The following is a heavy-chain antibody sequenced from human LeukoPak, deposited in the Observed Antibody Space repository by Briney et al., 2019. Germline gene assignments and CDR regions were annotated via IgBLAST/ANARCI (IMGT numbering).Heavy chain of an antibody. J-gene: IGHJ5*02. D-gene: IGHD3-3*01. Sequence: ASVKVSCKASGYTFTSYYMHWVRQAPGQGLEWMGIINPSGGSTSYAQKFQGRVAMTRDTSTSTVYMELSSLRSEDTAVYYCARGSDTIFGNDKGFDPWGQGTLVTVSS. V-gene: IGHV1-46*01. CDR2: INPSGGST. CDR3: ARGSDTIFGNDKGFDP. CDR1: GYTFTSYY.